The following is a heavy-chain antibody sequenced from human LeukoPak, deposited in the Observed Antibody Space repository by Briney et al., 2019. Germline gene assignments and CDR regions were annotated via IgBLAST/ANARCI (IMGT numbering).Heavy chain of an antibody. CDR1: GFTFSSYA. J-gene: IGHJ4*02. CDR2: ISGSGGST. Sequence: PGGSLRLSCAASGFTFSSYAMSWVRQAPGKGLEWVSAISGSGGSTYYADSVKGRFTISRDNSKNTLYLQMNSLRAEDTAVYYCARSSGWQTYYFDYWGQGTLVTVSS. V-gene: IGHV3-23*01. CDR3: ARSSGWQTYYFDY. D-gene: IGHD6-19*01.